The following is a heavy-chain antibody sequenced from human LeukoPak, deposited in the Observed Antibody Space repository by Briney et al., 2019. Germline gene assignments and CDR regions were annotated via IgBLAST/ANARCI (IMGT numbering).Heavy chain of an antibody. CDR3: ARDSGYSGYSDY. V-gene: IGHV3-11*05. J-gene: IGHJ4*02. D-gene: IGHD5-12*01. Sequence: GGSLRLSCAASGFTFSDYYMSWLRQAPGKGLEWVSYISSSSSYTDYADSVKGRFTISRDNAKNSLNLQMNSLRAEDTAVYYCARDSGYSGYSDYWGQGTLVTVSS. CDR1: GFTFSDYY. CDR2: ISSSSSYT.